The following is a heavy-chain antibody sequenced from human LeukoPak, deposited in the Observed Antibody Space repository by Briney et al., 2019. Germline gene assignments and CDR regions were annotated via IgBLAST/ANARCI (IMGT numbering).Heavy chain of an antibody. CDR2: IYTSGST. D-gene: IGHD5-18*01. CDR1: GGSISSYY. Sequence: PSETLSLTCTVSGGSISSYYWSWIRQPAGKGLEWIGRIYTSGSTNYNPSLKSRVTMSVDTSKNQFSLKLSSVTAADTAVYYCVRGRRYSYGEYYFDYWGQGTLVTVSS. V-gene: IGHV4-4*07. J-gene: IGHJ4*02. CDR3: VRGRRYSYGEYYFDY.